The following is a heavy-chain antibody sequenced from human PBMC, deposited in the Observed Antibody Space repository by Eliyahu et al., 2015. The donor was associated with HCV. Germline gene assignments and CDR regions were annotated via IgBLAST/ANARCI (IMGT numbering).Heavy chain of an antibody. J-gene: IGHJ3*02. D-gene: IGHD2-2*01. V-gene: IGHV1-69*01. CDR2: SIPIFRTP. Sequence: EVKKPGSSVKVSCKASGGTISNFGISWVRQAPGQGLEWMGESIPIFRTPNYAQRFQGRVTISADVSANTVYMELSSLRSEDTAVYYCARDRGPAAIIDAFDIWGQGTTVTVS. CDR3: ARDRGPAAIIDAFDI. CDR1: GGTISNFG.